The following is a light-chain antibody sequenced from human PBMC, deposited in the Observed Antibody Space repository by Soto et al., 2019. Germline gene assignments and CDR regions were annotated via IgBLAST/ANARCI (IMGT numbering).Light chain of an antibody. CDR2: DIS. Sequence: QSVVTQEPSLTVSPGGTVTVTCGCSTGAVTSGHWHYWFQQQPGQAPRTLIYDISSKPSLPHARFSGSLRGGKAALTLSGAQGEDDAEYYCVLSYSGAWVFGGGTKLTVL. CDR1: TGAVTSGHW. V-gene: IGLV7-46*01. J-gene: IGLJ3*02. CDR3: VLSYSGAWV.